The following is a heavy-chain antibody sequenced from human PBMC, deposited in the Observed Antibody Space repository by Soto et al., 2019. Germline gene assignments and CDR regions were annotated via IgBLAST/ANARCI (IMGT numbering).Heavy chain of an antibody. CDR3: ARPYHSSAGGWDFDL. J-gene: IGHJ2*01. D-gene: IGHD2-2*01. CDR2: TIPIFRTA. V-gene: IGHV1-69*01. CDR1: GGTFSSYS. Sequence: QVQLVQSGAEVNKPGSSVKVSCKASGGTFSSYSINWVRQAPGQGLEWMGGTIPIFRTANYAQKFQGRVTLTANESTSTAHMELSSLRNEDTAVYYCARPYHSSAGGWDFDLWGRGTLVTVSS.